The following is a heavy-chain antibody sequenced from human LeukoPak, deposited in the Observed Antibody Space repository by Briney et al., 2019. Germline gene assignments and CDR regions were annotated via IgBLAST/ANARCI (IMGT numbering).Heavy chain of an antibody. CDR3: AGCYDILTTDAFDI. D-gene: IGHD3-9*01. J-gene: IGHJ3*02. Sequence: ASVKVSCKASGYTFTGYYMHWVRQAPGQGLEWMGWINPNSGGTNYAQKFQGRVTMTRDTSISTAYMELSRLRSDDTAVYYCAGCYDILTTDAFDIWGQGTMVTVSS. CDR1: GYTFTGYY. CDR2: INPNSGGT. V-gene: IGHV1-2*02.